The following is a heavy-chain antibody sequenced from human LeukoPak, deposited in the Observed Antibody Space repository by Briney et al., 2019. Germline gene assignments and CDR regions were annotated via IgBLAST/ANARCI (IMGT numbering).Heavy chain of an antibody. CDR2: ISASGGST. V-gene: IGHV3-23*01. CDR1: GFTFRNYA. Sequence: GGSLRLSCAASGFTFRNYAMSWVRQAPGKGLEWVSAISASGGSTYYADSVKGRFTISRDNSKNTLYLQVNSLRAEDTAVYYCAKDASVRDGYYFDYWGQGALVTVSS. CDR3: AKDASVRDGYYFDY. J-gene: IGHJ4*02. D-gene: IGHD5-24*01.